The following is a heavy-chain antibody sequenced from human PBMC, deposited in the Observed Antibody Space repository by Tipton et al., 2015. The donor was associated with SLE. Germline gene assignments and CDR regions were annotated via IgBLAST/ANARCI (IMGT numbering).Heavy chain of an antibody. J-gene: IGHJ5*02. CDR2: VYHSGST. D-gene: IGHD5-18*01. V-gene: IGHV4-38-2*02. Sequence: TLSLTCTVSGGSISDYYWSWIRQPPGKGLEWIGSVYHSGSTYYNPSLKSRVTLSVDTSKNQFSLKLNSVTAADTAVYYCARGGIQLWNWFDPWGQGTLVTVSS. CDR3: ARGGIQLWNWFDP. CDR1: GGSISDYY.